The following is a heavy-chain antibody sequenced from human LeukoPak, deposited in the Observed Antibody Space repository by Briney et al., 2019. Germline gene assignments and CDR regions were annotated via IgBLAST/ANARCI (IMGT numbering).Heavy chain of an antibody. Sequence: ASVKVSCKASGYTFTSYGISWVRQAPGQGLEWMGWISAYNGNTNYAQKLQGRVTMTRNTSISTAYMELSSLKSEDTAVYYCARAHCTGGFCPALYWGQGTLVTVSS. V-gene: IGHV1-18*01. CDR2: ISAYNGNT. CDR1: GYTFTSYG. D-gene: IGHD2-8*02. J-gene: IGHJ4*02. CDR3: ARAHCTGGFCPALY.